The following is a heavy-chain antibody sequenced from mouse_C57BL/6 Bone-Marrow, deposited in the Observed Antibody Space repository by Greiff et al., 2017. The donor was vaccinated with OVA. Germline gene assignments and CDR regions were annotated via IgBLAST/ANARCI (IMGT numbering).Heavy chain of an antibody. CDR3: ARGGVYYSNYVGWYFDV. CDR2: IHPNSGST. J-gene: IGHJ1*03. V-gene: IGHV1-64*01. Sequence: QVQLQHPGAELVKPGASVKLSCKTSGYTFTSYWMHWVKQRPGQGLEWIGMIHPNSGSTNYNEKFKSKATLTVDKSSSTAYMQLSSLTSEDSAVYYCARGGVYYSNYVGWYFDVWGTGTTVTVSS. CDR1: GYTFTSYW. D-gene: IGHD2-5*01.